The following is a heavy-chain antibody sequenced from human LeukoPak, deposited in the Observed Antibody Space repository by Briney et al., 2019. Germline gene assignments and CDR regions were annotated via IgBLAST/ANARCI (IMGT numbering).Heavy chain of an antibody. CDR3: ARSESCSGGSCYSPFYYYYYGMDV. Sequence: ASVKVSCKASRYTFTDYYMHWVRQAPGQGLEWMGWINPNSGGTNYAQKFQGRVTMTRDTSISTAYMELSRLRSDDTAVYYCARSESCSGGSCYSPFYYYYYGMDVWGQGTTVTVSS. J-gene: IGHJ6*02. CDR2: INPNSGGT. CDR1: RYTFTDYY. D-gene: IGHD2-15*01. V-gene: IGHV1-2*02.